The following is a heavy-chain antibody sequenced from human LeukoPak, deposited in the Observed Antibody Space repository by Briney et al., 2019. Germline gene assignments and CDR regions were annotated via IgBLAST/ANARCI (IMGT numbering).Heavy chain of an antibody. CDR3: AIPRGSASRENGFDY. D-gene: IGHD6-6*01. Sequence: SETLSLTCTVSGGSISTITYYWAWIRQPPGKGLEWIGSIYYTGTTHYIPSLKSRATISVDTSTNQFSLKLNSVTAADTAVYYCAIPRGSASRENGFDYWGLGILVTVSS. CDR2: IYYTGTT. J-gene: IGHJ4*02. CDR1: GGSISTITYY. V-gene: IGHV4-39*01.